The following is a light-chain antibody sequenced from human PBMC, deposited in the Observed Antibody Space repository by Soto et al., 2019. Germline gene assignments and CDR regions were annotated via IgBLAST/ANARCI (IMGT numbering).Light chain of an antibody. CDR1: QSVLYSSNNRNY. J-gene: IGKJ1*01. Sequence: DIVMTQSPDSLAVSLGERATINCKSSQSVLYSSNNRNYLAWYQQKPGQPPKLLIYWASTRESGVPDRFSGVGPGTDLTLTICNLQAEDVAVYYCQQYRTTPSWTVGEGTKVDIK. CDR2: WAS. CDR3: QQYRTTPSWT. V-gene: IGKV4-1*01.